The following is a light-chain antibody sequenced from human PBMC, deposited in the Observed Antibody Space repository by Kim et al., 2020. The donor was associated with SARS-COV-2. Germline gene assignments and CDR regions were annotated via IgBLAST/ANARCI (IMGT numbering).Light chain of an antibody. J-gene: IGLJ3*02. CDR2: YDS. CDR3: QVWDSSSDRV. CDR1: NIGSKS. Sequence: SYELTQPPSVSVAPGKTARITCGGNNIGSKSVHWYQQKPGQAPVLVIYYDSDRPSGIPERFSGSNSGNTATLTLSRVEAGDEADYSCQVWDSSSDRVFGG. V-gene: IGLV3-21*04.